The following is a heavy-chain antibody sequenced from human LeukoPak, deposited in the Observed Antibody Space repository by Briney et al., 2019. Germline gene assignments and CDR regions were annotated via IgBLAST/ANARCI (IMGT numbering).Heavy chain of an antibody. J-gene: IGHJ6*04. CDR3: AELGITMIGGV. V-gene: IGHV3-7*01. CDR1: GFTFSAYW. Sequence: GGSLRLSCAASGFTFSAYWMSWVRQAPGKGLEWVANIKQDGSQTYHADSVKGRFTISRDNAKNSLYLQMNSLRAEDTAVYYCAELGITMIGGVGGKGTTVTISS. CDR2: IKQDGSQT. D-gene: IGHD3-10*02.